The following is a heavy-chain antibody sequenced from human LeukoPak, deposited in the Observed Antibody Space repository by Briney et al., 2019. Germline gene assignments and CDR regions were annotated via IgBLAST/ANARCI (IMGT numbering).Heavy chain of an antibody. Sequence: GGSLRLSCAASGFTFSSYSMNWVRQAPGKGLEWVSYISSSSSTIYYADSVKGRFTISRDNAKNSLYLQMNSLRAEDTAVYYCARDRVVAATPPLNHYYCYGMDVWGQGTTVTVSS. CDR1: GFTFSSYS. V-gene: IGHV3-48*01. CDR3: ARDRVVAATPPLNHYYCYGMDV. CDR2: ISSSSSTI. D-gene: IGHD2-15*01. J-gene: IGHJ6*02.